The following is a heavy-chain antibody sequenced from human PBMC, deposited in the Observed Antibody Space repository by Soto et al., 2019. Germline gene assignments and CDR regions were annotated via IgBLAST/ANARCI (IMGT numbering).Heavy chain of an antibody. CDR3: AREEEYCSSTSCYFYYGMDV. V-gene: IGHV6-1*01. CDR2: TYYRSKWYN. CDR1: GDSVSSNSAA. J-gene: IGHJ6*02. D-gene: IGHD2-2*01. Sequence: SQTLSLTCAISGDSVSSNSAAWNWIRQSPSRGLEWLGRTYYRSKWYNDYAVSVKSRITINPDTSKNQFSLQLNSVTPEDTAVYYCAREEEYCSSTSCYFYYGMDVWGQGTKVTVYS.